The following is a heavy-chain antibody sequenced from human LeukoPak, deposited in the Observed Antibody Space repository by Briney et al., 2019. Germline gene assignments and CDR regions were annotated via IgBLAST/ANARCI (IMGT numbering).Heavy chain of an antibody. CDR2: ISGSGDNT. D-gene: IGHD2-2*01. V-gene: IGHV3-23*01. J-gene: IGHJ4*02. CDR3: AKDIVVVPEGQDY. Sequence: GGSLRLSCAASGFTFSSYAMNWVRQAPGKGLEWVSVISGSGDNTYYADSVKGRFTISRDNSKNRLYLQMNSLRAEDTAVYYCAKDIVVVPEGQDYWGQGTLVTVSS. CDR1: GFTFSSYA.